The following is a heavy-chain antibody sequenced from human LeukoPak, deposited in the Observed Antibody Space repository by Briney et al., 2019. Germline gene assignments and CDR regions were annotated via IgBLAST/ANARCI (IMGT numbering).Heavy chain of an antibody. J-gene: IGHJ4*02. V-gene: IGHV3-23*01. CDR2: ISGSGDNT. Sequence: GGSLRLSCAASGFTFSSYAMSWVRQAPGKELEWVSGISGSGDNTYYADSVKGRLTISRDNSKNTLYVQVNSLGTEDTAAYYCAKGSYYDSSGSFYFDYWGQGTLVTVSS. CDR1: GFTFSSYA. CDR3: AKGSYYDSSGSFYFDY. D-gene: IGHD3-22*01.